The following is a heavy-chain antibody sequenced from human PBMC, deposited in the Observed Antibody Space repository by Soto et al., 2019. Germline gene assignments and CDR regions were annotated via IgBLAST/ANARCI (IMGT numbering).Heavy chain of an antibody. CDR2: IYYSGST. CDR1: GGSISSSSYY. Sequence: SETLSLTCTVSGGSISSSSYYWGWIRQPPGKGLEWIGSIYYSGSTYYNPSLKSRGTISVDTSKNQFSLKLSSVTAADPAVYYCARSINCSGGSRSSRYYYYYMDVWGKGTTVTVSS. V-gene: IGHV4-39*01. CDR3: ARSINCSGGSRSSRYYYYYMDV. D-gene: IGHD2-15*01. J-gene: IGHJ6*03.